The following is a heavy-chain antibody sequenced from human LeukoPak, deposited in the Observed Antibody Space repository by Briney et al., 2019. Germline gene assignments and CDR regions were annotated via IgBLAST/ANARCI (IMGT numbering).Heavy chain of an antibody. Sequence: PSETLSLTCAVSGGSISSTNWWSWVRPPPGKGLEWIGEIYHSGSTNYDPSLKSRVTISVDKSKNRFSLKLSSVTAADTAVYYCARDIFHSSSSFDYWGQGTLVTVSS. CDR3: ARDIFHSSSSFDY. J-gene: IGHJ4*02. D-gene: IGHD6-13*01. CDR2: IYHSGST. CDR1: GGSISSTNW. V-gene: IGHV4-4*02.